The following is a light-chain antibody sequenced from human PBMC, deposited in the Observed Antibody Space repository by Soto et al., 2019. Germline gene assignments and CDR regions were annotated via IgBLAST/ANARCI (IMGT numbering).Light chain of an antibody. V-gene: IGKV1-5*01. CDR1: QSINSR. J-gene: IGKJ1*01. CDR2: DAS. CDR3: QHYNTYSST. Sequence: DIQMTQSPSTLSASVGDRVSITCRASQSINSRLAWYQQKPGKAPKLLIYDASRSENGVPSRFSGSGSGTEFTLTISSLQPDDFAVYYCQHYNTYSSTFGQGTKVEIK.